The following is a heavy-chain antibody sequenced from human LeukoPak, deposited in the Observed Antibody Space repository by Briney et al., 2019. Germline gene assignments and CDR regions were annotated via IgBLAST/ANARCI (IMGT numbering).Heavy chain of an antibody. CDR2: IWYDGSNK. J-gene: IGHJ6*02. CDR3: ARDSDYDILSPIYYYGMDV. V-gene: IGHV3-33*01. Sequence: PGGSLRLSCAASGFTFSSYGMHWVRQAPGKGLEWVAVIWYDGSNKYYADSVKGRFTISRDNSKNTLYLQMNSLRAEDTAVYYCARDSDYDILSPIYYYGMDVWGQGTTVTVSS. CDR1: GFTFSSYG. D-gene: IGHD3-9*01.